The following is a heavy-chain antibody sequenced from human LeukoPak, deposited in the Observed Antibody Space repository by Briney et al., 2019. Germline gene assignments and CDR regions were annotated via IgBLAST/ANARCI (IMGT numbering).Heavy chain of an antibody. V-gene: IGHV3-11*01. J-gene: IGHJ4*02. CDR1: SGPFSGYY. D-gene: IGHD3-3*01. Sequence: LSLTCVVYSGPFSGYYWSWIRQAPGKGLEWVSYISSSGSTIYYADSVKGRFTISRDNAKNSLYLQMNSLRAEDTAVYYCARGRATHVLRFLEWLLLDYWGQGTLVTVSS. CDR3: ARGRATHVLRFLEWLLLDY. CDR2: ISSSGSTI.